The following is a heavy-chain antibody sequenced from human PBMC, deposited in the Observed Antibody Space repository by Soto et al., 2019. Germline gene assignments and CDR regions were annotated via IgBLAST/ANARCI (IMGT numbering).Heavy chain of an antibody. Sequence: DVQLLDSGGGLVQPGGSLRLSCAASGFIFSNYVMSWVRQTPGKGLEWVSGISGRGDNTYYADSVKGRFTVSRDNSKNTLYLQMDSLRAEDTAVYYCAKTPLRVGPSDYWGQGTLVTVSS. CDR3: AKTPLRVGPSDY. J-gene: IGHJ4*02. V-gene: IGHV3-23*01. CDR2: ISGRGDNT. D-gene: IGHD2-15*01. CDR1: GFIFSNYV.